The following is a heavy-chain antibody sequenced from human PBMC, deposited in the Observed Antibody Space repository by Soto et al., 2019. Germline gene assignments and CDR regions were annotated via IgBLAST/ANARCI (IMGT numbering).Heavy chain of an antibody. V-gene: IGHV3-30-3*02. D-gene: IGHD1-1*01. CDR3: AKGLRFMEH. CDR1: GFTFSSYA. Sequence: WGSLRLSCVASGFTFSSYALHWVRQAPGKGLEWVALISNDGMNTFYADSVKGRMTVSRDKAEKTMYLQMNSLTAEDTAVYYCAKGLRFMEHWGQGTVVTVSS. CDR2: ISNDGMNT. J-gene: IGHJ1*01.